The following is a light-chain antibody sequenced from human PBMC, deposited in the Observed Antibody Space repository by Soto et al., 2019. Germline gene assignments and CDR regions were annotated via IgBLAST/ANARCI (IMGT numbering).Light chain of an antibody. J-gene: IGKJ1*01. CDR3: QQSYSTPWT. V-gene: IGKV1-39*01. CDR2: AAS. CDR1: QSISSY. Sequence: DIQMTQSPSSLSASVGDRVTITCRPSQSISSYLNWYQQKPGKAPKLLIYAASSLQSGVPSRFSGSGSGTDFTLTISSLLPEDFATYYCQQSYSTPWTFGQGTKVDIK.